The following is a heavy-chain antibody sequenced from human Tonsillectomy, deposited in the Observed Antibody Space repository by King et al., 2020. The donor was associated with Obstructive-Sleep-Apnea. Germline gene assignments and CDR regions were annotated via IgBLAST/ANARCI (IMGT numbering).Heavy chain of an antibody. CDR2: IYYSGST. D-gene: IGHD3-22*01. CDR1: GGSISGSDYY. J-gene: IGHJ3*02. Sequence: LQLQESGPGLVKPSETLSLTCTVSGGSISGSDYYWGWIRQPPGKGLEWIGSIYYSGSTYYNPSLKSRVTISVDTSKSQFSLKLSSVTAADTAVYYCARELDRIDSSAYYTTDDAFDIWGQGTMVTVSS. CDR3: ARELDRIDSSAYYTTDDAFDI. V-gene: IGHV4-39*07.